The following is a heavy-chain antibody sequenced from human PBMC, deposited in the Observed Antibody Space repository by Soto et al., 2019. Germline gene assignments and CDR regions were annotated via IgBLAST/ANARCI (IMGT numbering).Heavy chain of an antibody. D-gene: IGHD6-6*01. CDR2: IDWDDDK. Sequence: SGATLVNPTQTLTLTCSFSGFSLSISAMRVSWIRQPPGKALEWLARIDWDDDKFYSTSLQTRLTISKDTSKNQVVLTMTNMDPVDTATYYCARSYTSSILFDYWGQGTLVTVSS. V-gene: IGHV2-70*04. J-gene: IGHJ4*02. CDR1: GFSLSISAMR. CDR3: ARSYTSSILFDY.